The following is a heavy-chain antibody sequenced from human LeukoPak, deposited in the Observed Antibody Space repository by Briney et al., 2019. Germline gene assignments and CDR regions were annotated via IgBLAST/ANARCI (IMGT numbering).Heavy chain of an antibody. CDR2: IANDGSEK. D-gene: IGHD2-8*02. CDR1: GFTFSAYV. CDR3: VRDGGYTGGWTYGAGDY. J-gene: IGHJ4*01. V-gene: IGHV3-30*03. Sequence: PGGSLRLSCAASGFTFSAYVMHWVRQAPGKGLQCVAGIANDGSEKYYEDSVKGRFSISIDNSKNTLYLQMSSLRTEDTAVYYCVRDGGYTGGWTYGAGDYWGQGKLVTVSS.